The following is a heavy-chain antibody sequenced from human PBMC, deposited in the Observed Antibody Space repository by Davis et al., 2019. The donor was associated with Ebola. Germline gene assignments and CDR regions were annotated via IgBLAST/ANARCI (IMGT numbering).Heavy chain of an antibody. CDR3: ATWASGYSRDY. D-gene: IGHD3-22*01. CDR2: ISAYNGNT. CDR1: GYTFTSYG. Sequence: AASVKVSCKASGYTFTSYGISWVRQAPGQGLEWMGWISAYNGNTNYAQKLQGRVTMTTDTSTSTAYMELRSLRSDDTAVYYCATWASGYSRDYWGQGTLVTVSS. V-gene: IGHV1-18*01. J-gene: IGHJ4*02.